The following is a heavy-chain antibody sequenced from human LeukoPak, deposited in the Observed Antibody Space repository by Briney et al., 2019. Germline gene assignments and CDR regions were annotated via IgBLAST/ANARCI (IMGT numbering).Heavy chain of an antibody. CDR1: GFTFSSYG. V-gene: IGHV3-33*06. J-gene: IGHJ4*02. CDR2: IWYDGSNK. CDR3: AKYSGSYYKLYYLDY. D-gene: IGHD1-26*01. Sequence: PGGSLRLSCAASGFTFSSYGMHWVRQAPGKGLEWVAVIWYDGSNKYYADSVKGRFAISRDNSKNTLYLQMNSLRAEDTALYFCAKYSGSYYKLYYLDYWGQGTLVTVSS.